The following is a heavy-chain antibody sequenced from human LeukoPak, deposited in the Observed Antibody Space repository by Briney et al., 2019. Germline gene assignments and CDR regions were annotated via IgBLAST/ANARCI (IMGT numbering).Heavy chain of an antibody. Sequence: SETLSLTCTVSGGSISSDSYYWGWIRQPRGKGLEWIGTIYYSGNTYYNPSLRSRVTISVDTSKNQFSLRLSSVTAADTAVYYCSRLCYGSGSPFDYWGPGTLVTVSS. D-gene: IGHD3-10*01. CDR1: GGSISSDSYY. CDR3: SRLCYGSGSPFDY. V-gene: IGHV4-39*01. CDR2: IYYSGNT. J-gene: IGHJ4*02.